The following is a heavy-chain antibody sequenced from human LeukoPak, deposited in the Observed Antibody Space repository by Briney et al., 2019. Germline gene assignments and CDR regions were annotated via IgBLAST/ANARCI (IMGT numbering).Heavy chain of an antibody. J-gene: IGHJ4*02. CDR3: VSFYETD. CDR1: GNYW. V-gene: IGHV3-74*01. Sequence: GGSLRLSCAASGNYWMHWVRQAPGKGLVWVSHINSDGSWTSYADSVKGRFTISKDNAKNTVYLQMNNLRAEDTAVYYCVSFYETDWGRGTLVTVSS. D-gene: IGHD2/OR15-2a*01. CDR2: INSDGSWT.